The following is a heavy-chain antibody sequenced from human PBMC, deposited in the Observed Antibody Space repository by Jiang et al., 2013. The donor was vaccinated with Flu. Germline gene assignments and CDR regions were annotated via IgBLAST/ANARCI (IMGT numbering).Heavy chain of an antibody. Sequence: VQLVESGAEVKKPGESLKISCKGSGYSFTSYWIGWVRQMPGKGLEWMGIIYPGDSDTRYSPSFQGQVTISADKSISTAYLQWSSLKASDTAMYYCARRQLWFVDEGYYYGMDVWGQGTTVTVSS. J-gene: IGHJ6*02. D-gene: IGHD3-10*01. CDR3: ARRQLWFVDEGYYYGMDV. V-gene: IGHV5-51*03. CDR2: IYPGDSDT. CDR1: GYSFTSYW.